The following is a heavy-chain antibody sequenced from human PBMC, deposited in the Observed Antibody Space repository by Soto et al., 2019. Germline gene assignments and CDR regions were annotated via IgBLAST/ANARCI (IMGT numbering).Heavy chain of an antibody. V-gene: IGHV3-21*01. CDR3: ARAWDTALITPAFDY. CDR2: ISVRSAYI. CDR1: GFSFSTYS. D-gene: IGHD5-18*01. J-gene: IGHJ4*02. Sequence: GGSLILSCAASGFSFSTYSMNWVRQAPGKGLEWVSSISVRSAYIYYADSVKGRFTISRDDAKNSLYLQMNSLTAEDTAVYYCARAWDTALITPAFDYWGQGTLVTGSA.